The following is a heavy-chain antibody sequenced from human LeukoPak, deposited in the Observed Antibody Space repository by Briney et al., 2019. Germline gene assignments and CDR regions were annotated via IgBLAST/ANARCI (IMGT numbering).Heavy chain of an antibody. Sequence: GASVKVSCKTSGYSFNIHHVHWVRQAPGQGLEWMGINFFHDGTTSNTQKFPGRLTMTRDTSTSTVYMELSSLRSEDTAVYYCARDSGNYHYDMDVWGLGTTVIVSS. J-gene: IGHJ6*02. CDR3: ARDSGNYHYDMDV. D-gene: IGHD3-10*01. CDR1: GYSFNIHH. CDR2: NFFHDGTT. V-gene: IGHV1-46*02.